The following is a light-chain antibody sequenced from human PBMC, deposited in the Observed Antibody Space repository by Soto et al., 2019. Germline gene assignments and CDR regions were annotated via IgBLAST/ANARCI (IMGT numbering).Light chain of an antibody. CDR3: QQYSRYSVT. J-gene: IGKJ4*01. V-gene: IGKV1-5*01. Sequence: DIQMTQSPSTLSASVGDRVNITCRASEDITTKLAWYQQKPGKPPKVLIHDASILESGVPSRFRGSGSGTEFTLAVSSLQPDDSATYYCQQYSRYSVTFGGGTKVEI. CDR1: EDITTK. CDR2: DAS.